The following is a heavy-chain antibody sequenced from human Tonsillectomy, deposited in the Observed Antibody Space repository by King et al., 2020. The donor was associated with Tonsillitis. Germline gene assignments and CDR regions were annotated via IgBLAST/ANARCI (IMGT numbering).Heavy chain of an antibody. J-gene: IGHJ3*02. CDR2: ISSSSTFI. D-gene: IGHD3-16*01. CDR3: ARGGGGASKDAFDI. V-gene: IGHV3-21*02. CDR1: GLSFSTHS. Sequence: VQLVESGGGLVKPGGSLRLSCAASGLSFSTHSINWVRQAPGKGLEWVSCISSSSTFIYYADSVRGRFTISRDNAKKSLYLQMNSLRPEDTAVYYCARGGGGASKDAFDIWGQGIIVTVSS.